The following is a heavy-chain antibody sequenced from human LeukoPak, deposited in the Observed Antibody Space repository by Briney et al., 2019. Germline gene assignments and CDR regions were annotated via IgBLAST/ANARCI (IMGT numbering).Heavy chain of an antibody. CDR3: ASRSVIGDY. CDR2: INHSGST. J-gene: IGHJ4*02. D-gene: IGHD3-16*02. CDR1: GVSFSGYY. Sequence: SETLSLTCAVYGVSFSGYYWSWIRQPPGKGLEWIGEINHSGSTNYNPSLKSRVTISVDTSKNQFSLKLSSVTAADTAVYYCASRSVIGDYWGQGTLVTVSS. V-gene: IGHV4-34*01.